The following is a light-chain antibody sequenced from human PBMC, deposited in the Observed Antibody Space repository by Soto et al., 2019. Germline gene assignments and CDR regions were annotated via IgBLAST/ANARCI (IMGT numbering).Light chain of an antibody. Sequence: EIVLTQSPATLSLSPGERANLSCRASQSVSSYLAWYQQKPGQAPRLLIYDASNRATGIPARFSGSGSGTDFTLTISSLEPEDFAVYFCQQRGNWPPTCGQGTNLEIK. CDR1: QSVSSY. CDR2: DAS. CDR3: QQRGNWPPT. V-gene: IGKV3-11*01. J-gene: IGKJ2*01.